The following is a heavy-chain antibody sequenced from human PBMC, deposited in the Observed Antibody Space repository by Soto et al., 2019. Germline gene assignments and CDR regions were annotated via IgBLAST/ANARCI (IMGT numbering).Heavy chain of an antibody. CDR2: INPNSGGT. Sequence: ASVKVSCKASGYTFTGYYMHWVRQAPGQGLEWMGWINPNSGGTNYAQKFQGWVTMTRDTSISTAYMELSRLRSDDTAVYYCARVDSDYYASRGPAVGYYYYGMDVWGQGTTVTVSS. V-gene: IGHV1-2*04. D-gene: IGHD3-22*01. CDR1: GYTFTGYY. CDR3: ARVDSDYYASRGPAVGYYYYGMDV. J-gene: IGHJ6*02.